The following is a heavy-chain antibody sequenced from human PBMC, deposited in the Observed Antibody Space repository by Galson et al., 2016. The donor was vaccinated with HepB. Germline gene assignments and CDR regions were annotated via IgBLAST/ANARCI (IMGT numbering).Heavy chain of an antibody. CDR2: ISWNSRSI. V-gene: IGHV3-9*01. CDR3: AKGRWELTRGYFDC. J-gene: IGHJ4*02. D-gene: IGHD3-10*01. Sequence: SLRLSCAASGFNFDDYGMHWVRQAPGKGLEWVSGISWNSRSIGYADSVEGRFTISRDNAKKSLYLQMESLRTEDTAVYYCAKGRWELTRGYFDCWGQGTLVTVSS. CDR1: GFNFDDYG.